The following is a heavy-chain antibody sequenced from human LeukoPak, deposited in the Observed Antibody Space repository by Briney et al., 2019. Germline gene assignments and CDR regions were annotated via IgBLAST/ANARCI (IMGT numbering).Heavy chain of an antibody. J-gene: IGHJ4*02. D-gene: IGHD6-19*01. V-gene: IGHV3-30*03. Sequence: GGSLRLSCAASGFTFSSYGMHWVRQAPGKGLEWVAVISYDGSNKYYADSVKGRFTISRDNSKNTLYLQMNSLRAEDTAVYYCARDWVGIVYSSGWYGSGYWGQGTLVTVSS. CDR3: ARDWVGIVYSSGWYGSGY. CDR1: GFTFSSYG. CDR2: ISYDGSNK.